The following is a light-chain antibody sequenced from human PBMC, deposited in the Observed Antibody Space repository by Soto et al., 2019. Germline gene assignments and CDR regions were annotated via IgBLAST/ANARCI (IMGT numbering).Light chain of an antibody. Sequence: DIQMTQSPSSLSASVGDRVTITCRASQGITNSLAWYQQKPGKVPHLLIHSASTLQSGVPSRFSGSGSGTDFTLTISSLQPEDVATYYCQKYDSAPTFGRGTKVDIK. CDR1: QGITNS. V-gene: IGKV1-27*01. J-gene: IGKJ1*01. CDR3: QKYDSAPT. CDR2: SAS.